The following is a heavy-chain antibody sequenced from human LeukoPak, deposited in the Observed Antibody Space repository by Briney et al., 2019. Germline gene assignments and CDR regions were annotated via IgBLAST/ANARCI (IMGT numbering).Heavy chain of an antibody. J-gene: IGHJ4*02. D-gene: IGHD6-6*01. CDR2: ISYDGSNK. CDR1: GFTFSSYG. Sequence: GGSLRLSCAASGFTFSSYGMHWVRQAPGKGLKWVAVISYDGSNKYYADSVKGRFTISRDNSKNTLYLQMNSLRAEDTAVYYCAKVGQLRASNPAGDYWGQGTLVTVSS. V-gene: IGHV3-30*18. CDR3: AKVGQLRASNPAGDY.